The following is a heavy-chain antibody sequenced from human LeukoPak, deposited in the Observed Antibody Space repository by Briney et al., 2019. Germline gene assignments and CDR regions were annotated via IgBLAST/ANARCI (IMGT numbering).Heavy chain of an antibody. CDR1: GFTFSSYS. V-gene: IGHV3-48*04. J-gene: IGHJ4*02. D-gene: IGHD1-14*01. CDR3: ARADAE. CDR2: ISSSSTI. Sequence: GGSLRLSCAASGFTFSSYSMNWVRQAPGKGLEWVSYISSSSTIYYADSVKGRFTISRDNAKNSLYLQMNSLRAEDTAVYYCARADAEWGQGTLATVSS.